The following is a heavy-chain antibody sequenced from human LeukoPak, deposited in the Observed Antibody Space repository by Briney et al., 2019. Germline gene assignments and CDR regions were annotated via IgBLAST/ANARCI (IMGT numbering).Heavy chain of an antibody. CDR1: GYTFTGYY. V-gene: IGHV1-2*02. CDR3: ARTWPGATVVTPGPNYYYYYMDV. J-gene: IGHJ6*03. D-gene: IGHD4-23*01. Sequence: ASVKVSCKASGYTFTGYYMHWVRQAPGQGLEWMGWINPNSGGTNYAQKFQGRVTMTRDTSISTAYMELSRLRSDDTAVYYCARTWPGATVVTPGPNYYYYYMDVWGKGTTVTISS. CDR2: INPNSGGT.